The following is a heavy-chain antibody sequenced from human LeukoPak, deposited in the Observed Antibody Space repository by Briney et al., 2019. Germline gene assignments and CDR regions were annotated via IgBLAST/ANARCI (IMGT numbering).Heavy chain of an antibody. J-gene: IGHJ6*02. V-gene: IGHV1-69*13. Sequence: ASVKVSCKASGGTFSSYAISWVRQAPGQGLEWMGGIIPIFGTANYAQKFQGRVTITADESTSTAYMELSSLRSEDTAVYYCARDPSLVDTYYYYGMDVWGQGTTVTVSS. CDR2: IIPIFGTA. D-gene: IGHD5-18*01. CDR3: ARDPSLVDTYYYYGMDV. CDR1: GGTFSSYA.